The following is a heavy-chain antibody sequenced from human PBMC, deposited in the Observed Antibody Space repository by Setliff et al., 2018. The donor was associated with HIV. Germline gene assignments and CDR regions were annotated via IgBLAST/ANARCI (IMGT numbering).Heavy chain of an antibody. CDR1: GGTFSSYA. V-gene: IGHV1-69*05. CDR2: SIPMYGTS. J-gene: IGHJ5*02. D-gene: IGHD2-2*02. CDR3: ARGVVVVPAAIPSNWFDP. Sequence: SVKVSCKASGGTFSSYAISWVRQAPGQGLEWMGGSIPMYGTSNYAQKFQGRVSLTIDTSASTAYMELSSLRSEDTAVYYCARGVVVVPAAIPSNWFDPWGQGTLVTVSS.